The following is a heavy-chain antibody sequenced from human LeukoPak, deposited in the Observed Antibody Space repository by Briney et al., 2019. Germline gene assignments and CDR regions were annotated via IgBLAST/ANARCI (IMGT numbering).Heavy chain of an antibody. CDR3: AREFTIFGVVIQRYDAFDV. J-gene: IGHJ3*01. CDR2: ISTSGGTI. D-gene: IGHD3-3*01. V-gene: IGHV3-48*01. Sequence: TGGSLRLSCAASGFTFSSSSMNGVRQAPEKGLEWVSYISTSGGTIYYADSVKGRFTISRDNAKNSLYLQMDSLRAEDTAVYYCAREFTIFGVVIQRYDAFDVWGQGTMVTVSS. CDR1: GFTFSSSS.